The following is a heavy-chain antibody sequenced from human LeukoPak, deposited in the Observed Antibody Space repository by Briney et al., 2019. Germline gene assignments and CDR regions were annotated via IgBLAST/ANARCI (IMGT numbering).Heavy chain of an antibody. Sequence: ASVKVSCKASGYTFTDYYLHWVRQAPGQGLEWMGWINTHSGGTNYALKFQGRLTMTRDTSISTVFMELSRLRSDDTAVYYCASARYNSTWYHFDYWGQGTLATVSS. V-gene: IGHV1-2*02. CDR2: INTHSGGT. D-gene: IGHD6-13*01. CDR3: ASARYNSTWYHFDY. CDR1: GYTFTDYY. J-gene: IGHJ4*02.